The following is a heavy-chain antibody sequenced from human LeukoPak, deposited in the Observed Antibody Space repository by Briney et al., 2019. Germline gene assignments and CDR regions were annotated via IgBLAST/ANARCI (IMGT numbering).Heavy chain of an antibody. V-gene: IGHV3-23*01. CDR2: ISGSGDST. Sequence: GGSLRLSCAASGFTFSSYTMNWVRQAPGKGLEWVSGISGSGDSTYYADPVKGRFTISRDNFKNTLYLEMNILRAEDTALYYCANGDYDYVWGTLRKWGQGTLVAVSS. D-gene: IGHD3-16*01. CDR1: GFTFSSYT. J-gene: IGHJ4*02. CDR3: ANGDYDYVWGTLRK.